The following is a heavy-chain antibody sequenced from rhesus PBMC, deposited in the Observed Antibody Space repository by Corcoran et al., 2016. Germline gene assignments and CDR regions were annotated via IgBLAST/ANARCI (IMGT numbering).Heavy chain of an antibody. CDR3: ATLAAFDY. Sequence: EVQLVQSGAEVKKPGASVKISCKASGYTFTDYYLHWVRQAPGKGHDWMGRVDPEDGEAIHEQQFQDRGTITADTSTDTAYMELSSLRSEDTAVYYCATLAAFDYWGQGVLVTVSS. CDR1: GYTFTDYY. J-gene: IGHJ4*01. V-gene: IGHV1-111*02. CDR2: VDPEDGEA.